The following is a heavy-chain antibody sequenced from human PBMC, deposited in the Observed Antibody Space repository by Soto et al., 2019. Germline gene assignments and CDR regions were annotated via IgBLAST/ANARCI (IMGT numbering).Heavy chain of an antibody. Sequence: GGSVRLSCAASGFTVSSNYMSWVRQAPGKGLEWVSVIYSGGSTYYADSVKGRFTISRDNSKNTLYLQMNSLRAEDTAVYYCARSDCSSTSCYPDDFWRGYSFDYWGQGTLVTVSS. V-gene: IGHV3-66*01. J-gene: IGHJ4*02. D-gene: IGHD2-2*01. CDR3: ARSDCSSTSCYPDDFWRGYSFDY. CDR1: GFTVSSNY. CDR2: IYSGGST.